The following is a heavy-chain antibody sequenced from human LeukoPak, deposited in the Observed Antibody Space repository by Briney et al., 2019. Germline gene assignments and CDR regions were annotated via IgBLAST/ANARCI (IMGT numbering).Heavy chain of an antibody. J-gene: IGHJ5*02. CDR3: AREKIGYYDGSGRGWFDP. CDR2: IYTSGST. D-gene: IGHD3-22*01. Sequence: SETLSLTCTVSGGSISSYYWSWIRQPAGKGLEWIGRIYTSGSTNYNPSLTSRVTISVDTSKKQFSLKLSSVTAADTAVYYCAREKIGYYDGSGRGWFDPWGQGTLVTVSS. CDR1: GGSISSYY. V-gene: IGHV4-4*07.